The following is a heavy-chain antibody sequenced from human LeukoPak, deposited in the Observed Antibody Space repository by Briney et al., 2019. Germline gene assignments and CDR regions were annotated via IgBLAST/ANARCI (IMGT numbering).Heavy chain of an antibody. J-gene: IGHJ5*02. CDR3: ANGGTYSSGP. CDR1: GFSFRTYS. V-gene: IGHV3-48*04. Sequence: GGSLRLSCAASGFSFRTYSINWVRQAPGKGLEWVSYISTTSDTVYYADSVKGRFTISRDNAKNSLFLQINSLRAEDTAVYYCANGGTYSSGPWGQGTLVTVSS. D-gene: IGHD3-22*01. CDR2: ISTTSDTV.